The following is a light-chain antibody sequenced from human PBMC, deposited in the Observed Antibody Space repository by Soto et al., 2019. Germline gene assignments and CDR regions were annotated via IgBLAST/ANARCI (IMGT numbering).Light chain of an antibody. CDR1: QGISTY. CDR2: AAS. V-gene: IGKV1-39*01. J-gene: IGKJ1*01. Sequence: DIQMTQSPSSLSESAGDRVTITCRASQGISTYLNWFQQKPGKAPKLLTYAASSLQSGVPSRFSGSGSETDFTLTISSPQPEDFATYSCQQSYSSTWTFGQGTKVDIK. CDR3: QQSYSSTWT.